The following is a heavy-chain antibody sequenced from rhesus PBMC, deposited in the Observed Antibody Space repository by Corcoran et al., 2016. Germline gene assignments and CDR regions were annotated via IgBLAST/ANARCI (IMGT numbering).Heavy chain of an antibody. CDR2: IYGSSGST. CDR1: GGSISSNY. CDR3: ARRGWGDSSEYYFDY. D-gene: IGHD3-34*01. V-gene: IGHV4-160*01. Sequence: QVQLQESGPGLVKPSETLSLTCAVSGGSISSNYWSWIRQPPEKGLEWIGYIYGSSGSTYYNPSLKILVTISTDTSKNQFSLKLSSVTDADTAVYYCARRGWGDSSEYYFDYWGQRVLVTVSS. J-gene: IGHJ4*01.